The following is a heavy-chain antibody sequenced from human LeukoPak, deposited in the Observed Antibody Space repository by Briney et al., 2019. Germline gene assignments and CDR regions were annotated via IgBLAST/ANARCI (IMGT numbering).Heavy chain of an antibody. J-gene: IGHJ4*02. CDR2: IYSGGST. D-gene: IGHD3-10*01. V-gene: IGHV3-66*01. CDR3: ARDYYYGSGSYYSIFHY. Sequence: PGGSLRLSCAASGFTVSSNYMSWVRQAPGKGLEWVSVIYSGGSTYYADSVEGRFTISRDNSKNTLYLQMNSLRAEDTSVYYCARDYYYGSGSYYSIFHYWGQGTLVTVSS. CDR1: GFTVSSNY.